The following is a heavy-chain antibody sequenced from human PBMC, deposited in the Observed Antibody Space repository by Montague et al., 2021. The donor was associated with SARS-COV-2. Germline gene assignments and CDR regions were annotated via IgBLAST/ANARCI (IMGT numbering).Heavy chain of an antibody. V-gene: IGHV4-4*02. CDR2: IHHTGST. CDR1: GDSFSTDNW. CDR3: ARKGSGRSDLDH. D-gene: IGHD1-26*01. Sequence: SETLSLACVVSGDSFSTDNWWTWVRLPPGKGRGWVGEIHHTGSTKYKPSPKGRVRMFVDKSWNQFSLRLTSVTAAETAIYYCARKGSGRSDLDHWGQGTLVTVSS. J-gene: IGHJ5*02.